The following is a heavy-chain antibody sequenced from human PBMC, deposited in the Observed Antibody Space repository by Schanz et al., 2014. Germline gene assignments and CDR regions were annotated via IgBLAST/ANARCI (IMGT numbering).Heavy chain of an antibody. V-gene: IGHV3-11*01. CDR3: ATPPPAYTTNWYTYSFVY. D-gene: IGHD3-16*01. CDR2: ISSGGSDT. J-gene: IGHJ4*02. Sequence: QVQLVESGGGLVKPGGSLRLSCAASGFIFNDYYMNWIRQAPGKGLEWVSYISSGGSDTYYADSVQGRFTISRDNSKNTLYLQMNSLGVEDTAVYYCATPPPAYTTNWYTYSFVYWGQGTLVTVSS. CDR1: GFIFNDYY.